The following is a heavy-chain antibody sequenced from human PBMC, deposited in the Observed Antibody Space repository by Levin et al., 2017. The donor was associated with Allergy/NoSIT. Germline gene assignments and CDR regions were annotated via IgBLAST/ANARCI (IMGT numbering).Heavy chain of an antibody. V-gene: IGHV3-30*18. J-gene: IGHJ4*02. Sequence: GGSLRLSCVASGFTFTTYGMHWVRQAPGKGPEGVAVLSSDGSVEHYIDPVKGRFTISRDNPKNTVYLQMNSLRAEDTAVYYCAKVGGSGSYFDYWGQGTLVTVSP. CDR3: AKVGGSGSYFDY. CDR1: GFTFTTYG. CDR2: LSSDGSVE. D-gene: IGHD3-10*01.